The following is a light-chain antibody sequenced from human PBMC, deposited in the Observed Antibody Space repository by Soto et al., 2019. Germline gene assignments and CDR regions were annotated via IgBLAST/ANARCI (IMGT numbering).Light chain of an antibody. J-gene: IGKJ1*01. V-gene: IGKV3-20*01. CDR2: GAS. CDR3: QPYVSLTA. Sequence: KLSVGALSLSPGARATPPCRASQSVSSSYLAWYQQKPGQAPRLLIYGASSRATGIPDRFSGSGSGTDFTLTISILEPDDIAVYYSQPYVSLTAFGQGGKADI. CDR1: QSVSSSY.